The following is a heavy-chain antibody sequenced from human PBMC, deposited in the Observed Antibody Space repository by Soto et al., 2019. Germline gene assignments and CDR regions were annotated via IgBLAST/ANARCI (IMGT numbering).Heavy chain of an antibody. CDR2: IYHSGST. D-gene: IGHD6-19*01. V-gene: IGHV4-4*02. Sequence: PSETLSLTCAVSSGSLNSTNWWSWVRQPPGKGLEWIGEIYHSGSTNYNPSLKSRVTISVAESANHFSLTLTSVTAADTAVYYCARGGEDKWLAFDFWGQGTLVTVS. CDR1: SGSLNSTNW. CDR3: ARGGEDKWLAFDF. J-gene: IGHJ4*02.